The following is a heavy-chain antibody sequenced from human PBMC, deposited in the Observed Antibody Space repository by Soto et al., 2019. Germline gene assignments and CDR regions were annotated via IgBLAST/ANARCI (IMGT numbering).Heavy chain of an antibody. D-gene: IGHD1-26*01. V-gene: IGHV1-69*13. Sequence: SVKVSCKASGGTFSSYAISWARQAPGQGLEWMGGIIPIFGTANYAQKFQGRVTITADESTSTAYMELSSLRSEDTAVYYCASPPVAATYYYGMDVWGQGTTVTVSS. CDR2: IIPIFGTA. CDR3: ASPPVAATYYYGMDV. CDR1: GGTFSSYA. J-gene: IGHJ6*02.